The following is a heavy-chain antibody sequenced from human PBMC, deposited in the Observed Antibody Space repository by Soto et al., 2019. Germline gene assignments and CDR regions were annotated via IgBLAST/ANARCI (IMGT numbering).Heavy chain of an antibody. CDR2: IIPIFGTA. Sequence: QVQLVQSGAEVKKPGSSVKVSCKASGGTFSSYAISWVRQAPGQGLEWMGGIIPIFGTANYAQKFQGRVTITADESTSTAYMELSSLTSEDTAVYYCARVQLTTAMVRSGPYDYWGQGTLVTVSS. CDR1: GGTFSSYA. D-gene: IGHD5-18*01. J-gene: IGHJ4*02. V-gene: IGHV1-69*01. CDR3: ARVQLTTAMVRSGPYDY.